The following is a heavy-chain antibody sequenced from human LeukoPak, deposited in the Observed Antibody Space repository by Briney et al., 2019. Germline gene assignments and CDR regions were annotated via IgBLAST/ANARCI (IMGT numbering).Heavy chain of an antibody. CDR1: GXSISSHY. J-gene: IGHJ5*01. V-gene: IGHV4-59*11. Sequence: SETLSLTCTVSGXSISSHYWAWIRQPPGKGLEWIGYISYTGSTNYNPSLKSRVTISVDTSKNQFSLKLRSVTAADTAVYYCAREGYSSNWYDYWGQGTLVTVSS. CDR2: ISYTGST. CDR3: AREGYSSNWYDY. D-gene: IGHD6-13*01.